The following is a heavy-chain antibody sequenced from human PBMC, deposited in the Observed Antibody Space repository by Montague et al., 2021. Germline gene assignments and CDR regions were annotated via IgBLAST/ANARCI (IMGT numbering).Heavy chain of an antibody. J-gene: IGHJ4*02. CDR2: ISDIGNT. V-gene: IGHV4-59*01. CDR3: ARDFGRDISGCYWVIY. D-gene: IGHD3-22*01. Sequence: SETLSLTCSVSGGSISSYYWSWIRQPPGKGLEWIGYISDIGNTIYNPSLKSRVTISVDTSKNQFSLRLHSVTTADTAVYYCARDFGRDISGCYWVIYWGQGTLVSVSS. CDR1: GGSISSYY.